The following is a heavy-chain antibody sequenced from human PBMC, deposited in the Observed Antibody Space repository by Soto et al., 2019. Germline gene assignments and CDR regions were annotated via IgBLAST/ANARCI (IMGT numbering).Heavy chain of an antibody. V-gene: IGHV3-21*01. CDR3: ARDGNYHEF. J-gene: IGHJ4*02. Sequence: PGGSLRLSCAGSGFTFSTHAMVWVRQAPGKGLEWVSSISSSGTYVYYADSVKGRFTIFRDDARNSVYLQMNSLTDEDTAVYYCARDGNYHEFWGQGTPVTVSS. CDR2: ISSSGTYV. D-gene: IGHD1-1*01. CDR1: GFTFSTHA.